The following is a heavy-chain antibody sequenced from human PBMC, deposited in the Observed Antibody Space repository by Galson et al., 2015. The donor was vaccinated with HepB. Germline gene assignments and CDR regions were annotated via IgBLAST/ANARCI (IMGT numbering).Heavy chain of an antibody. D-gene: IGHD3-3*01. CDR2: IDYSGST. J-gene: IGHJ3*02. V-gene: IGHV4-61*01. CDR3: ARGVAGYYEAFDI. CDR1: GVSVSSGSYD. Sequence: SETLSLTCTISGVSVSSGSYDWSRIRQPPGKGLEWIGYIDYSGSTKYNPSLESRVTMSGDTSKDQFSLKVTSVTAADTAVYFCARGVAGYYEAFDIWGQGTMVTVSS.